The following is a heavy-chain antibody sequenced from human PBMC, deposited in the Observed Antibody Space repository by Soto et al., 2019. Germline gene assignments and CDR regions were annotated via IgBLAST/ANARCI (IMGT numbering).Heavy chain of an antibody. CDR3: ARQGKGGGSTAGAGWFDP. Sequence: QLQLQESGRGLVKPSETLSLTCTVSGGSISSSSYYWGWIRQPPGKGLEWIGSIYYSGSTYYNPSLKSRVTISVDTSKNQFSLKLSSVTAADTAVYYCARQGKGGGSTAGAGWFDPWGQGTLVTVSS. V-gene: IGHV4-39*01. D-gene: IGHD2-15*01. CDR2: IYYSGST. J-gene: IGHJ5*02. CDR1: GGSISSSSYY.